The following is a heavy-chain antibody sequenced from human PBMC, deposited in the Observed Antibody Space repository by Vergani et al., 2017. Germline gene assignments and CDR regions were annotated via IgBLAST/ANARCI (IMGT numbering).Heavy chain of an antibody. J-gene: IGHJ4*02. D-gene: IGHD6-13*01. Sequence: QVQLQQWGAGLLKPSETLSLTCAVYGGSFSGYYWSWIRQPPGKGLEWIGEINHSGSTNYNPSLKSRVTISVDTSKNQLSLKLSSVTAADTAVYYCARGQQLASPGYXFDYWGQGTLVTVSS. V-gene: IGHV4-34*01. CDR2: INHSGST. CDR1: GGSFSGYY. CDR3: ARGQQLASPGYXFDY.